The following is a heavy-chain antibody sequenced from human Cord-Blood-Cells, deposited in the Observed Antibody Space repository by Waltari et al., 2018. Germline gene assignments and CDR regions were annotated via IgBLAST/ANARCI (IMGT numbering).Heavy chain of an antibody. Sequence: QVQLQESGPGLVKPSETLSLTCAVSGYSISSRYYWGWIPPPPGKGLEWIGSIYHSGSTYYNPSLKSRVTISVDTSKNQFSLKLSSVTAADTAVYYCARDFRDSSSSGGFDYWGQGTLVTVSS. J-gene: IGHJ4*02. D-gene: IGHD6-6*01. CDR3: ARDFRDSSSSGGFDY. V-gene: IGHV4-38-2*02. CDR2: IYHSGST. CDR1: GYSISSRYY.